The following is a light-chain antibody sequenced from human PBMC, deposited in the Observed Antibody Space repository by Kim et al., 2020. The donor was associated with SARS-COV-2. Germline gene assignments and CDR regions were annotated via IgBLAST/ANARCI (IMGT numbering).Light chain of an antibody. V-gene: IGLV2-23*03. Sequence: QPITISCIGTRSDVGSYNLVSWYQQHPGKAPKLMIYEGSKRPSGVSNRFSGSKSGNTASLTISGLQAEDEADYYCCSYAGSSTFEVFGGGTQLTVL. J-gene: IGLJ3*02. CDR1: RSDVGSYNL. CDR2: EGS. CDR3: CSYAGSSTFEV.